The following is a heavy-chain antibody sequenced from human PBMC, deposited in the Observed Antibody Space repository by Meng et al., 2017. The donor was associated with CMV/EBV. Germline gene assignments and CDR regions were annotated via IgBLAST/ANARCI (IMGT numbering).Heavy chain of an antibody. J-gene: IGHJ6*02. CDR3: ASYSNYGLYYYYGMDV. Sequence: LKISCAASGFTFSSYEMNWVRQAPGKGLEWVSYISSSGSTIYYADSVKGRFTISRDNAKNSLYLQMNSLRAEDTAVYYCASYSNYGLYYYYGMDVWGQGTTVTVSS. V-gene: IGHV3-48*03. D-gene: IGHD4-11*01. CDR2: ISSSGSTI. CDR1: GFTFSSYE.